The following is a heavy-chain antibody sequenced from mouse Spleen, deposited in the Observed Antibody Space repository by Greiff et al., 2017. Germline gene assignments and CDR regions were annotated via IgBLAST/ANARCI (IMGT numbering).Heavy chain of an antibody. Sequence: VQLQQPGAELVRPGSSVKLSCKASGYTFTSYWMHWVKQRPIRGLEWIGNIDPSDSETHYNQKFKDKATLTVDKSSSTAYMQLSSLTSEDSAVYYCARGDGNYDYYAMDYWGQGTSVTVSS. CDR2: IDPSDSET. CDR1: GYTFTSYW. V-gene: IGHV1-52*01. D-gene: IGHD2-1*01. CDR3: ARGDGNYDYYAMDY. J-gene: IGHJ4*01.